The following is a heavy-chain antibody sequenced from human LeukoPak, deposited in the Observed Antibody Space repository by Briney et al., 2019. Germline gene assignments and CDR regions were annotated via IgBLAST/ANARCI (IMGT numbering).Heavy chain of an antibody. D-gene: IGHD3-9*01. V-gene: IGHV3-30*18. J-gene: IGHJ4*02. CDR1: GFTFSSYG. CDR2: ISYDGGNK. CDR3: AKPHVLRYFDWLAPSGYFDY. Sequence: GGSLRLSCAASGFTFSSYGMHWVRQAPGKGLEWVAVISYDGGNKYYADSVKGRFTISRDNSKNTLYLQMNSLRAEDTAVYYCAKPHVLRYFDWLAPSGYFDYWGQGTLVTVSS.